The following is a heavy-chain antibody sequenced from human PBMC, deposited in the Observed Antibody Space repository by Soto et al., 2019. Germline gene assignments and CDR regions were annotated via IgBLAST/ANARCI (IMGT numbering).Heavy chain of an antibody. J-gene: IGHJ4*02. V-gene: IGHV3-30*04. CDR1: GFTFTAFA. D-gene: IGHD3-9*01. CDR2: ISYDGRDS. CDR3: AEDRYFDSYHFDY. Sequence: GGSLRLSCAVSGFTFTAFAIHWVRQSPGKGLEWVAVISYDGRDSHYADSVKGRLTISRDNSKNTVFLQINSLTTEDTAVYYCAEDRYFDSYHFDYWGQGTRVTVS.